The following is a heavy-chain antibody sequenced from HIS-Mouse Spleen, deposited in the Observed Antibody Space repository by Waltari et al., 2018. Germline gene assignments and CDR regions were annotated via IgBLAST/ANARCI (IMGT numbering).Heavy chain of an antibody. D-gene: IGHD3-22*01. V-gene: IGHV4-38-2*02. CDR3: ARDAKYYYDSSGYYSYYFDY. Sequence: QVQLQESGPGLVKPSETLSLTCTVSGYSISSGYYWGWIRPPPGQGPEWIGSIYHSGSTYYNPSLKSRVTISVDTSKNQFSLKLSSVTAADTAVYYCARDAKYYYDSSGYYSYYFDYWGQGTLVTVSS. J-gene: IGHJ4*02. CDR2: IYHSGST. CDR1: GYSISSGYY.